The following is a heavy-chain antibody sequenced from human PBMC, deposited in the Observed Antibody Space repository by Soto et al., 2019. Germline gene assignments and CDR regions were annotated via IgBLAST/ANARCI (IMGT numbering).Heavy chain of an antibody. J-gene: IGHJ4*02. Sequence: SETLSLTCAVYGGSFSGYYWSWIRQPPGKGLEWIGEINHSGSTNYNPSLKSRVTISVDTSKNQFSLKLSSVTAADTAVYYCARGWVAAAGKVDHWGQGTLVTVSS. CDR1: GGSFSGYY. CDR3: ARGWVAAAGKVDH. CDR2: INHSGST. D-gene: IGHD6-13*01. V-gene: IGHV4-34*01.